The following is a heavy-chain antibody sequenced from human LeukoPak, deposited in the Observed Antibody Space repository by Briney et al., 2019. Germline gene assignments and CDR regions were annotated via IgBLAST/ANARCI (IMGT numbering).Heavy chain of an antibody. CDR2: ISYDGSNK. J-gene: IGHJ6*02. CDR1: GFTFSSYA. Sequence: PGGSPRLSCAASGFTFSSYAMHWVRQAPGKGLEWVAVISYDGSNKYYADSVKGRFTISRDNSKNTLYLQMNSLRAEDTAVYYCARASVGLDHYYYYGMDVWGQGTTVTVSS. V-gene: IGHV3-30-3*01. D-gene: IGHD4-23*01. CDR3: ARASVGLDHYYYYGMDV.